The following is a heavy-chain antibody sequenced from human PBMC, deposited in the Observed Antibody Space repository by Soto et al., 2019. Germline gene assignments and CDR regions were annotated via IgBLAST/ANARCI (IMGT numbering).Heavy chain of an antibody. J-gene: IGHJ2*01. CDR3: ARGGSLYWYFDL. CDR1: GYTFTSYP. D-gene: IGHD1-26*01. CDR2: INAGNGNT. Sequence: QVQLVQSGAEVKKPGASVKVSCKASGYTFTSYPMHWVRQAPGQRLEWMGWINAGNGNTKYSQNFQGRVTITRDTSASTAYMELSSLRSEDTAVYYCARGGSLYWYFDLWGRGTLVTVSS. V-gene: IGHV1-3*01.